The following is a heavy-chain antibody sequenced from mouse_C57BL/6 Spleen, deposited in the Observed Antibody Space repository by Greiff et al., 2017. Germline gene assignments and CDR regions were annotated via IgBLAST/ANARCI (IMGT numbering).Heavy chain of an antibody. J-gene: IGHJ4*01. CDR1: GYAFSSYW. CDR3: AITGTRAMDD. D-gene: IGHD4-1*01. V-gene: IGHV1-80*01. Sequence: VKLMESGAELVKPGASVKISCKASGYAFSSYWMNWVKQRPGKGLEWIGQIYPGDGDTNYNGKFKGKATLTADKSSSTAYMQLSSLTSEDSAVYFCAITGTRAMDDWGQGTSVTVSS. CDR2: IYPGDGDT.